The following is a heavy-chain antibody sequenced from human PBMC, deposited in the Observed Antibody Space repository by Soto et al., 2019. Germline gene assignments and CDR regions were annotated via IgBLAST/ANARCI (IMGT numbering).Heavy chain of an antibody. V-gene: IGHV1-69*06. Sequence: SVKVSCKASGGIFSSYAISWVRQAPGQGLEWMGGIIPIFGTANYAQKFQGRVTITADKSTSTAYMELSSLRSEDTAVYYCARGRKYCSSTSCPFDYWGQGTLVTVSS. D-gene: IGHD2-2*01. CDR2: IIPIFGTA. CDR1: GGIFSSYA. J-gene: IGHJ4*02. CDR3: ARGRKYCSSTSCPFDY.